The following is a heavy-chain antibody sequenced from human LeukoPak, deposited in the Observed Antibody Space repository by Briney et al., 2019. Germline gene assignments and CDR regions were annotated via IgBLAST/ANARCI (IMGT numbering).Heavy chain of an antibody. CDR1: GFTFSSYG. J-gene: IGHJ6*02. CDR2: IRYDGSNK. Sequence: GGSLRLSCAASGFTFSSYGMHWVRQAPGKGLEWVAFIRYDGSNKYYADSVKGRFTISRDNAKNSLYLQMNSLRAEDTAVYYCARVSLFPSFGLRSYYYYGMDVWGQGTTVTVSS. V-gene: IGHV3-30*02. CDR3: ARVSLFPSFGLRSYYYYGMDV. D-gene: IGHD3/OR15-3a*01.